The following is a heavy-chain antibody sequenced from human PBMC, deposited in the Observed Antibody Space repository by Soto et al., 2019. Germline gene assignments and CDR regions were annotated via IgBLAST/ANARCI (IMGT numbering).Heavy chain of an antibody. CDR1: GFTFSAYG. CDR3: AKGPHTNVGWPYYFES. J-gene: IGHJ4*02. D-gene: IGHD6-19*01. V-gene: IGHV3-30*18. CDR2: VSNDGRSE. Sequence: QVQLVESGGGAVQPGRSLRLSCAASGFTFSAYGMHWVRQAPGKGLEWVAVVSNDGRSEHYADSVKGRFTISRDNARTSLSLHMSSLRDEDSALYYCAKGPHTNVGWPYYFESWGQGVPVTVSS.